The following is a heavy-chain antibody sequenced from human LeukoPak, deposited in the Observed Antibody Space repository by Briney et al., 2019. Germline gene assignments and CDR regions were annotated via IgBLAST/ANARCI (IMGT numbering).Heavy chain of an antibody. CDR1: GGSIGSYY. Sequence: SETLSLTCTVSGGSIGSYYWNWIRQSPGKGLEWIGYIYYSGSTNYNPSLKSRVTISVDTSKNQISLKLNSVTAADTAVYYCARTPNRGGFDYWGQGTLVAVSS. CDR2: IYYSGST. CDR3: ARTPNRGGFDY. J-gene: IGHJ4*02. V-gene: IGHV4-59*01. D-gene: IGHD3-10*01.